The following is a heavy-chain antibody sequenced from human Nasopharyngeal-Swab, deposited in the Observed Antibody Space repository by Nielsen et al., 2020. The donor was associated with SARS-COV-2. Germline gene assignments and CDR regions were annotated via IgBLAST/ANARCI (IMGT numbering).Heavy chain of an antibody. Sequence: GESLKISCAASGFTFSDSAIHWVRQAAGKGLEWVGRIRSKGNNYATAYAASVKGRFTIFRDDPTNTAYLQMNSLKTEDTAVYYCTRCGGSCYTGKDYWGQGTQVTVSS. CDR1: GFTFSDSA. CDR2: IRSKGNNYAT. J-gene: IGHJ4*02. CDR3: TRCGGSCYTGKDY. V-gene: IGHV3-73*01. D-gene: IGHD2-15*01.